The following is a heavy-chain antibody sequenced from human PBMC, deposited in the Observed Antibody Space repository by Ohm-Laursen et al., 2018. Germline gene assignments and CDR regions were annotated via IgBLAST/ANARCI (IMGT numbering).Heavy chain of an antibody. V-gene: IGHV3-7*01. D-gene: IGHD5-24*01. CDR1: GFTFSSYW. J-gene: IGHJ4*02. CDR3: ARDREQRSGIDY. Sequence: SLRLSCAASGFTFSSYWMFWVRQAPGKGLEWVANIKEDGSAKNYVDSVKGRFTISRDNAKLSIYLEMNSLRAEDTAVYYCARDREQRSGIDYWGQGTLVTVSS. CDR2: IKEDGSAK.